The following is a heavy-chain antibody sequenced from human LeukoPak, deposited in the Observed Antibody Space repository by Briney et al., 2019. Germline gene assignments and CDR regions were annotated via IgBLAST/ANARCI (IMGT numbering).Heavy chain of an antibody. J-gene: IGHJ4*02. Sequence: ASVTVSCTASGYTFIIYAIHWVRQAPGQRLEWMGWISAGNGNTKYSQNFQGRVTFISNTSATTAFMELSSLRSEDAAVYYCARDSGSGNNDYWGQGTLVTVSS. V-gene: IGHV1-3*01. CDR1: GYTFIIYA. CDR2: ISAGNGNT. D-gene: IGHD1-26*01. CDR3: ARDSGSGNNDY.